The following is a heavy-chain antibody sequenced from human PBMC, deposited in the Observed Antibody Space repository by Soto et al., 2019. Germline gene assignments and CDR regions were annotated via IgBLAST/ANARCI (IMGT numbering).Heavy chain of an antibody. CDR1: GDSYSISTYS. CDR3: AGMPYTSGLRFDP. Sequence: SETLSLTCNMSGDSYSISTYSWSWIRQPPGKAPQWIGFIYQSGVTSYNPSLASRVSISLDRSNNQCSLKLKSVTAADTAVYFCAGMPYTSGLRFDPWGPGTLVTVSS. V-gene: IGHV4-30-2*01. D-gene: IGHD6-19*01. J-gene: IGHJ5*02. CDR2: IYQSGVT.